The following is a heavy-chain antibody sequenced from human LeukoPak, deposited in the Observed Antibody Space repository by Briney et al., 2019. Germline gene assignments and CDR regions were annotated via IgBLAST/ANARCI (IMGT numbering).Heavy chain of an antibody. CDR1: GFKFSDHY. CDR3: ARGYSSSWTWVDPVNDAFDI. D-gene: IGHD6-13*01. Sequence: PGGSLRLSCAASGFKFSDHYIDWVRQATGKGLEWVGRSRNKASSYTTEYAASVEGRFTISRDVSESSLYLQMNSLRTEDTAVYYCARGYSSSWTWVDPVNDAFDIWGQGTMVTVSS. V-gene: IGHV3-72*01. J-gene: IGHJ3*02. CDR2: SRNKASSYTT.